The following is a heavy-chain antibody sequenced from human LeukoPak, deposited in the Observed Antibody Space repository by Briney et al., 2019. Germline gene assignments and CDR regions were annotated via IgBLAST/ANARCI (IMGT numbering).Heavy chain of an antibody. CDR1: GFTFSSYS. J-gene: IGHJ4*02. Sequence: GGSLRLSCAASGFTFSSYSMSWVRQAPGKGLEWVSAISGSGGSTYYADSVKGRFTISRDNSKNTLYLQMNSLRAEDTAVYYCAKPLTLSGSYDYWGQGTLVTVSS. V-gene: IGHV3-23*01. CDR3: AKPLTLSGSYDY. D-gene: IGHD1-26*01. CDR2: ISGSGGST.